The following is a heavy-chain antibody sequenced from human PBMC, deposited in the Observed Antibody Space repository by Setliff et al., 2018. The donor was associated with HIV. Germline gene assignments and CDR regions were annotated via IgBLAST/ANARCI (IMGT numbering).Heavy chain of an antibody. V-gene: IGHV1-46*01. Sequence: GASVKVSCKASGYTFTNYYMHWVRQAPGQGLEWMGIIYPGGARRSYAQKFQGRVTMTWDTSTSTVYMELSSLRPEDTAFYYCARSAHDSETGYWGQGTLVTVSS. J-gene: IGHJ4*02. CDR2: IYPGGARR. D-gene: IGHD5-12*01. CDR1: GYTFTNYY. CDR3: ARSAHDSETGY.